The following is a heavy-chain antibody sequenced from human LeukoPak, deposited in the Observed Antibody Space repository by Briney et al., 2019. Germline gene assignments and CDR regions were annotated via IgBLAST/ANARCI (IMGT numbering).Heavy chain of an antibody. J-gene: IGHJ3*02. CDR2: ISGSGGST. V-gene: IGHV3-23*01. Sequence: GGSLRLSCAASGFTFSSYAMSWVRQAPGKGLEWVSAISGSGGSTYYADSVKGRFSISRDNSKNTLYLQMNSLRAEDTAVYYCAKDQVGATNSNNAFDIWGQGTMVTVSS. D-gene: IGHD1-26*01. CDR3: AKDQVGATNSNNAFDI. CDR1: GFTFSSYA.